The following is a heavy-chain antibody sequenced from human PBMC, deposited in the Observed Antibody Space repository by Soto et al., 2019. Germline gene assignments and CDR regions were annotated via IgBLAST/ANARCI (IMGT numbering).Heavy chain of an antibody. V-gene: IGHV3-13*01. J-gene: IGHJ4*02. CDR2: IGTAGDT. Sequence: EVPLVESGGGLVQPGGSLRLSCAASGFTFSDYDMHWVRQATGKGLEWVSAIGTAGDTYYPGSVKGGFTISRESAKTSLYLQMNSLRAGDTAVYYCAREKAGAIDFWGQGTLVTVSS. CDR1: GFTFSDYD. CDR3: AREKAGAIDF. D-gene: IGHD6-19*01.